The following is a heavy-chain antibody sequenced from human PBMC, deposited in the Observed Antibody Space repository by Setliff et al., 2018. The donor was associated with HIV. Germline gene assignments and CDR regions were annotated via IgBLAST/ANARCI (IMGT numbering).Heavy chain of an antibody. Sequence: SETLSLTCAVSGGSISTSNWWSWVRQPPGKGLEWIGEIYHSGSTNYNPSLKRRVTISVDKSKNQFSLNLSSVTAADTAVYYCARHSFPFGGKGVDYWGQGTLVTVSS. CDR2: IYHSGST. CDR1: GGSISTSNW. CDR3: ARHSFPFGGKGVDY. J-gene: IGHJ4*02. D-gene: IGHD2-15*01. V-gene: IGHV4-4*02.